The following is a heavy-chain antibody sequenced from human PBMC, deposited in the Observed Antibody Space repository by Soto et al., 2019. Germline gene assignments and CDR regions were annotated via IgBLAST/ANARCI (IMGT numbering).Heavy chain of an antibody. Sequence: QPGGSLRLSCAASGFTFSNYWMSWVRQAPGKGLEWVANINQDGSEKYYVDSVKGRFTISRDNAKNSLYLQMNSLRAEDTAVYYCAKAGPYGMDVWGQGTTVTVSS. CDR3: AKAGPYGMDV. D-gene: IGHD2-8*02. J-gene: IGHJ6*02. V-gene: IGHV3-7*03. CDR2: INQDGSEK. CDR1: GFTFSNYW.